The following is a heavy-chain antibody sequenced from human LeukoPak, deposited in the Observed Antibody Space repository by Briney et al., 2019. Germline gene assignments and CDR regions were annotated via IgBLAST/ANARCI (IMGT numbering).Heavy chain of an antibody. CDR2: ISNPSSTK. CDR1: GFIFSDYY. Sequence: GGSLRLSCDASGFIFSDYYMSWARQAPGKGLEWISYISNPSSTKYYADSVKGRFTISRDNAKNSLYLQMNSLRAEDTAVYYCARRAGAYTHPYDYWGQGTLVTVS. D-gene: IGHD3-16*01. CDR3: ARRAGAYTHPYDY. J-gene: IGHJ4*02. V-gene: IGHV3-11*01.